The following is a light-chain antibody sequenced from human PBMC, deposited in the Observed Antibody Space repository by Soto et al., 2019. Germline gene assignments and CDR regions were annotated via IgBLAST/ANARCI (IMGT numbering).Light chain of an antibody. V-gene: IGKV1-5*03. CDR3: QQYNSYSET. CDR2: KAS. Sequence: DIQMTQSPSTLSASVGDRVTITCRASQSIGSWLAWYQQKPGKTPKLLIYKASSLESGVPSRFSGSGSGTEFTLTISNLQPEDFATYYCQQYNSYSETFGQVTKVEIK. J-gene: IGKJ1*01. CDR1: QSIGSW.